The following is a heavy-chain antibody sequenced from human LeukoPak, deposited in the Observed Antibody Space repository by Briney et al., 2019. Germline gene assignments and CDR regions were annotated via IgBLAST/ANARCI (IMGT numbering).Heavy chain of an antibody. Sequence: SETLSLTCAVYGGSFSGYYWSWIRQPPGKGLEWIGEINHSGSTNYNPSLKSRVTISVDTSKNQFSLKLSSVTAADTAVYYCARHYSSSWYVFTSFDYWGQGTLVTVSS. CDR3: ARHYSSSWYVFTSFDY. D-gene: IGHD6-13*01. V-gene: IGHV4-34*01. CDR1: GGSFSGYY. CDR2: INHSGST. J-gene: IGHJ4*02.